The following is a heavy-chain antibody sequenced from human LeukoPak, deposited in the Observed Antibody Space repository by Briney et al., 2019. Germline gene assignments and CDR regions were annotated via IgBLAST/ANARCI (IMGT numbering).Heavy chain of an antibody. CDR1: GYTFTGYY. V-gene: IGHV1-2*02. Sequence: ASVTVSCKASGYTFTGYYMHWVRQAPGQGLEWMGWINPNSGGTNYAQKFQGRVTMTRDTSISTAYMELSRLRSDDTAVYYCARHTPDTARYCSGGSCYRGGYYFDYWGQGTLVTVSS. J-gene: IGHJ4*02. CDR2: INPNSGGT. CDR3: ARHTPDTARYCSGGSCYRGGYYFDY. D-gene: IGHD2-15*01.